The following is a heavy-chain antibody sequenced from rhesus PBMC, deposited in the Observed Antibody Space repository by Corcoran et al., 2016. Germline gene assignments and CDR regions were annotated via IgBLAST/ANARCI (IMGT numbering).Heavy chain of an antibody. V-gene: IGHV4-80*01. CDR3: ARYGQYLDWLLYYFDY. CDR1: GGSFSSYW. CDR2: INGNSGST. D-gene: IGHD3-3*01. Sequence: QVQLQESGPGLVKPSETLSLTCAVSGGSFSSYWWSWIRQPPGKGLEWIGEINGNSGSTNYNPSRKSRVTISKDASKNQFSLKLSSVTAADTAVYYCARYGQYLDWLLYYFDYWGQGVLVTVSS. J-gene: IGHJ4*01.